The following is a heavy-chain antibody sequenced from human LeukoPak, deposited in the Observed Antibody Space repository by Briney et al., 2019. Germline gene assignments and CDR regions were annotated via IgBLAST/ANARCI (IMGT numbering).Heavy chain of an antibody. Sequence: SETLSLTCAVYGGSFSGYYWSWIRQPPGKGLEWIGYIYYSGSTYYNPSLKSRVTISVDTSKNQFSLKLSSVTAADTAVYYCARGTRTFDPWGQGTLVTVSS. J-gene: IGHJ5*02. D-gene: IGHD2-2*01. CDR1: GGSFSGYY. CDR3: ARGTRTFDP. V-gene: IGHV4-34*01. CDR2: IYYSGST.